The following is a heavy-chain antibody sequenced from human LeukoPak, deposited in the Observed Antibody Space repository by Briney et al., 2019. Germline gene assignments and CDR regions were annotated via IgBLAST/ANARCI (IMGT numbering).Heavy chain of an antibody. V-gene: IGHV3-21*05. CDR3: ARDLDCSGGSCYPYYGMDV. CDR1: GFTFSSYS. D-gene: IGHD2-15*01. J-gene: IGHJ6*02. CDR2: ISSSSSYT. Sequence: NSGGSLRLSCAASGFTFSSYSMSWVRQAPGEGLEWVSYISSSSSYTNYADSVKGRFTISRDNAKNSLYLQMNSLRAEDTAVYYCARDLDCSGGSCYPYYGMDVWGQGTTVTVSS.